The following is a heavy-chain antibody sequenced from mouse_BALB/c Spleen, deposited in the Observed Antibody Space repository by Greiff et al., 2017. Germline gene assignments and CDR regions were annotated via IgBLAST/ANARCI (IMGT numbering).Heavy chain of an antibody. J-gene: IGHJ1*01. CDR3: TKIYYDYEGYFDV. Sequence: EVKLVESGGGLVQPGGSMKLSCVASGFTFSNYWMNWVRQSPEKGLEWVAEIRLKSNNYATHYAESVKGRFTISRDDSKSSVYLQMNNLRAEDTGIYYCTKIYYDYEGYFDVWGAGTTVTVSS. CDR1: GFTFSNYW. CDR2: IRLKSNNYAT. V-gene: IGHV6-6*02. D-gene: IGHD2-4*01.